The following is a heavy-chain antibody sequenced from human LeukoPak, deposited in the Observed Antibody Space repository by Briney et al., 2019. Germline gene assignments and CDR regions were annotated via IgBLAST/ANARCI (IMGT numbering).Heavy chain of an antibody. CDR1: GGSISSSSYY. V-gene: IGHV4-39*07. CDR3: ATGWSSGYYHRQQRNSGDY. J-gene: IGHJ4*02. CDR2: IYYSGST. Sequence: PSETLSLTCTVSGGSISSSSYYWGWIRQPPGKGLEWIGSIYYSGSTYYNPSLKSRVTISVDTSKNQFSLKLSSVTAADTAVYYCATGWSSGYYHRQQRNSGDYWGQGTLVTVSS. D-gene: IGHD3-22*01.